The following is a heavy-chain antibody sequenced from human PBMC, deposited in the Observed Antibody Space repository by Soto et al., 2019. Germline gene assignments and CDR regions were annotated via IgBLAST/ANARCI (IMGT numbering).Heavy chain of an antibody. D-gene: IGHD3-22*01. V-gene: IGHV1-8*01. J-gene: IGHJ4*02. CDR1: GYTFTSYD. CDR2: MNPTSGNT. CDR3: ATGYFDSSGYYLGGYDY. Sequence: QVQLVQSGAEVKKPGASVKVSCKASGYTFTSYDINWVRQATGQGLEWMGWMNPTSGNTGYAQKFQGRVTMTRNTPISTAYMELSSLRSEYTAVYYCATGYFDSSGYYLGGYDYWGQGSLVTVSS.